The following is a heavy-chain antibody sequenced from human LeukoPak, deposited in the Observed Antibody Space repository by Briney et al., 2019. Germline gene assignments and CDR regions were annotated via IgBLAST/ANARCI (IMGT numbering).Heavy chain of an antibody. CDR1: GFTFSSYS. J-gene: IGHJ5*02. D-gene: IGHD1-1*01. Sequence: GGSLSLSCAASGFTFSSYSMNWVRQAPGKGLEWVSYISSSSSTIYYADSVKGRFTISRDNAKNSLYLQMNSLRAEDTAVYYCAKVRTTGTTGWFDPWGQGTLVTVSS. CDR2: ISSSSSTI. CDR3: AKVRTTGTTGWFDP. V-gene: IGHV3-48*01.